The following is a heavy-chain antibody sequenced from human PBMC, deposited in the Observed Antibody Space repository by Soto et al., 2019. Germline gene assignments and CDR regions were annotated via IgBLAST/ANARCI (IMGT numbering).Heavy chain of an antibody. Sequence: PGGALRLSCAASGVTFSSYAMSWVLQAPGKGLEWVSAISGSGGSTYYADSVKGRFTISRDNSKNTLYLQMNSLRAEDTAVYYCAKCWLLGIQLWSFDYWGQGTLVTVSS. V-gene: IGHV3-23*01. J-gene: IGHJ4*02. D-gene: IGHD5-18*01. CDR1: GVTFSSYA. CDR3: AKCWLLGIQLWSFDY. CDR2: ISGSGGST.